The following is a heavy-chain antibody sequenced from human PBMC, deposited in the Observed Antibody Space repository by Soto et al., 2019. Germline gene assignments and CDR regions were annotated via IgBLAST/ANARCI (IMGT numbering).Heavy chain of an antibody. J-gene: IGHJ4*02. CDR3: ARGLITGRHYSGGWYYFDS. CDR2: VNHSGSA. CDR1: GGFFSGDI. V-gene: IGHV4-34*01. Sequence: SADLSLTWAVYGGFFSGDIWTWSCEAPGTGLQWSGQVNHSGSASYHPPLKSRVTISVHTSNSQFSLELSSVTAADTAVYYCARGLITGRHYSGGWYYFDSWGQGSQVTVS. D-gene: IGHD6-19*01.